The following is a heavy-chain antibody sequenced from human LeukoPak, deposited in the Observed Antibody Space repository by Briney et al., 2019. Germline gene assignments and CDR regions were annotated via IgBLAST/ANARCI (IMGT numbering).Heavy chain of an antibody. V-gene: IGHV3-43D*03. CDR3: ASSYYYDSSGPQDPPDY. D-gene: IGHD3-22*01. CDR1: GFTFDDYA. CDR2: ISWDGGST. J-gene: IGHJ4*02. Sequence: GGSLRLSCAASGFTFDDYAMHWVRQAPGQGLEWVSLISWDGGSTYYADSVKGRFTISRDNSKNSLYLQMNSLRAEDTALYYCASSYYYDSSGPQDPPDYWGQGTLVTVSS.